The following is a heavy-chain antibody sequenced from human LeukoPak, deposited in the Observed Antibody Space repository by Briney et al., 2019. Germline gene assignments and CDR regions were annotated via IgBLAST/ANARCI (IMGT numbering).Heavy chain of an antibody. Sequence: GGSLRLSCAASGFTFSSYAMYWVRQAPGKGLEWVAVISYDGSNKYYADSVKGRFTISRDNSKNTLYLQMNSLRAEDTAVYYCARARGDYWGQGTLVTVSS. CDR1: GFTFSSYA. CDR2: ISYDGSNK. CDR3: ARARGDY. V-gene: IGHV3-30*04. J-gene: IGHJ4*02.